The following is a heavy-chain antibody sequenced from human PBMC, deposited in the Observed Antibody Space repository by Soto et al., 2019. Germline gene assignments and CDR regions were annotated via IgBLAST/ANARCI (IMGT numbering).Heavy chain of an antibody. CDR1: GGSISSYY. CDR2: IYYTGST. D-gene: IGHD7-27*01. V-gene: IGHV4-59*01. CDR3: ARKSLTGDPRGAFDY. Sequence: SETLSLTCTVSGGSISSYYWSWIRQPPGKGLEWIGYIYYTGSTNYNPSLKGRFTISRDNSRNTLSLQMDSLRPEDMAVYYCARKSLTGDPRGAFDYWGQGTQVTVSS. J-gene: IGHJ4*02.